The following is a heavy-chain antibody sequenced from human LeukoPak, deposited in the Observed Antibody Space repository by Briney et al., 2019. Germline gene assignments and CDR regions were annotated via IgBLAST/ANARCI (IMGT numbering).Heavy chain of an antibody. CDR1: GFTFSSDA. CDR3: ASQTTYYYDSSGYNTPDY. CDR2: ISGSGGST. V-gene: IGHV3-23*01. D-gene: IGHD3-22*01. Sequence: GRSLRLSCAASGFTFSSDAMSWVRQAPGKGLEWVSAISGSGGSTYYADSVKGRFTISRDNSKNTLYLQMNSLRAEDTAVYYCASQTTYYYDSSGYNTPDYWGQGTLVTVSS. J-gene: IGHJ4*02.